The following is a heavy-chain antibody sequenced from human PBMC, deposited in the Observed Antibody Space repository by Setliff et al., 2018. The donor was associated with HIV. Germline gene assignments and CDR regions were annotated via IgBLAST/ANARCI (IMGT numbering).Heavy chain of an antibody. CDR1: GGSFSGYY. V-gene: IGHV4-34*01. D-gene: IGHD3-10*01. CDR3: ARFLGFLDY. Sequence: SETLSLSCAVYGGSFSGYYWNWIRQPPGKGLEWIGDINHSGSTNYNSSFKSRVTISVDTSKKQFSLRLNSVTAADTAVYYCARFLGFLDYWGHGNLVTVSS. CDR2: INHSGST. J-gene: IGHJ4*01.